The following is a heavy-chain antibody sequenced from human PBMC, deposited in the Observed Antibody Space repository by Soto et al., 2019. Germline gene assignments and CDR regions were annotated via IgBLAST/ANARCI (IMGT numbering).Heavy chain of an antibody. CDR1: GGTFSSYT. Sequence: QVQLVQSGAEVKKPGSSVKVSCKASGGTFSSYTISWVRQAPGQGLEWMGRIIPILGIANYAQKFQGRVTSTADKSTSTAYMELSNLGSEDTAGYYCNGYGPRPFDYWGQGTLVPVSS. CDR3: NGYGPRPFDY. CDR2: IIPILGIA. D-gene: IGHD5-12*01. J-gene: IGHJ4*02. V-gene: IGHV1-69*02.